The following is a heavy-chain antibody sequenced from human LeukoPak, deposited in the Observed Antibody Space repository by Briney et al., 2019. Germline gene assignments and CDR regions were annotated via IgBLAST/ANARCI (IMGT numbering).Heavy chain of an antibody. CDR1: GYTLTELS. D-gene: IGHD3-22*01. CDR2: FDPEDGET. J-gene: IGHJ3*02. CDR3: ATVDHRGYYDSSGYPNAFDI. V-gene: IGHV1-24*01. Sequence: ASVKVSCKVSGYTLTELSMHWVRQAPGRGLEWMGGFDPEDGETIYAQKFQGRVTMTEDTSTDTAYMELSSLRSEDTAVYYCATVDHRGYYDSSGYPNAFDIWGQGTMVTVSS.